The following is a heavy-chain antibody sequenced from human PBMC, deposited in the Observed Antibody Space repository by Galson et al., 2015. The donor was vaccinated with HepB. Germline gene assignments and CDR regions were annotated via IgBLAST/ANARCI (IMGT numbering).Heavy chain of an antibody. CDR2: ITQDGGIT. CDR3: VKEAYWYLDV. V-gene: IGHV3-11*06. CDR1: GFTFSDYF. Sequence: SLRLSCAASGFTFSDYFMTWVRQSPERGLEWIAVITQDGGITKFADSVRGRFTISRDNDHKSLYLQMNSLRPEDTAIYYCVKEAYWYLDVWGKGTTVTVSS. D-gene: IGHD3-16*01. J-gene: IGHJ6*04.